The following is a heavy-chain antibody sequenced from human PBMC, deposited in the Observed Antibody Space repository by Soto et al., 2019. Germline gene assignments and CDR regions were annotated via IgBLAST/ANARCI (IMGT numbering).Heavy chain of an antibody. CDR1: GYTLTELS. CDR2: FDPEDGET. CDR3: ATDPYYYDSSGYYYHILNY. D-gene: IGHD3-22*01. V-gene: IGHV1-24*01. Sequence: ASVKVSCKVSGYTLTELSMHWVRQAPGKGLEWMGGFDPEDGETIYAQKFQGRVTMTEDTSTDTAYMELSSLRSEDTAVYYCATDPYYYDSSGYYYHILNYWGQGTLVTVSS. J-gene: IGHJ4*02.